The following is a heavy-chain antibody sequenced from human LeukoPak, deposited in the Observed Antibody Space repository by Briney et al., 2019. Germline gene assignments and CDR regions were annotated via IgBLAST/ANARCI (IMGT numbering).Heavy chain of an antibody. CDR3: ARGTLTAPRSAFDI. V-gene: IGHV1-2*04. Sequence: ASVKVSCRASGYTFTGYYMSWVRQAPGQGLEWMGWINPDSGGTHYAQNFQGWVTMTRDTSISTAYMELSRLRSDDTPVYYCARGTLTAPRSAFDIWGQGTMVTVSS. D-gene: IGHD1-14*01. J-gene: IGHJ3*02. CDR1: GYTFTGYY. CDR2: INPDSGGT.